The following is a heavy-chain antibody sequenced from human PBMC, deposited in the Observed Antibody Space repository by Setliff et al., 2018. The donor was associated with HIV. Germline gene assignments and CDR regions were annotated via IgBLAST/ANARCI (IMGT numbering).Heavy chain of an antibody. D-gene: IGHD6-19*01. J-gene: IGHJ6*03. CDR1: GGSISSSSYY. V-gene: IGHV4-39*01. CDR3: ARQSGDIAVAGLVYYYYYYYMDV. CDR2: IYYSGST. Sequence: PSETLSLTCTVSGGSISSSSYYWGWIRQPTGKGLEWIGSIYYSGSTYYNPSLKSRVTISVDTSKNQFSLKLSSVTAAATAVYYCARQSGDIAVAGLVYYYYYYYMDVWGKGTTVTVSS.